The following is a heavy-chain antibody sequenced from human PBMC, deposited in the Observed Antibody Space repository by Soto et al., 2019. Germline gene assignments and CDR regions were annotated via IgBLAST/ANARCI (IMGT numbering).Heavy chain of an antibody. CDR3: AKPPHDYGDYGSWYFDL. CDR2: ISGSGGST. V-gene: IGHV3-23*01. CDR1: GFTFSSYA. Sequence: EVQLLESGGGLVQPGGSLRLSCAASGFTFSSYAMSWVRQAPGKGLEWVSAISGSGGSTYYADSVKGRFTISRDNSKNTLYLQMNSLRAEDTAVYYCAKPPHDYGDYGSWYFDLWGRGTLVTVSS. J-gene: IGHJ2*01. D-gene: IGHD4-17*01.